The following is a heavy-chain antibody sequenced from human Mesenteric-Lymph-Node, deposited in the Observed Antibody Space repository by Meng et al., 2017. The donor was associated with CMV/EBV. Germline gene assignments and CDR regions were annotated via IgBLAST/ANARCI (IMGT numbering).Heavy chain of an antibody. V-gene: IGHV1-46*01. CDR1: GYTFTSYY. Sequence: ASVKVSCKASGYTFTSYYMHWVRQAPGQGLEWMGIINPSGGSTSYAQKFQGRVTMTRDTSTSTVYMELSSLRSEDTAVYYCAKDTPFGTAGAGRSYFDYWGQGTLVTVSS. CDR2: INPSGGST. J-gene: IGHJ4*02. D-gene: IGHD6-13*01. CDR3: AKDTPFGTAGAGRSYFDY.